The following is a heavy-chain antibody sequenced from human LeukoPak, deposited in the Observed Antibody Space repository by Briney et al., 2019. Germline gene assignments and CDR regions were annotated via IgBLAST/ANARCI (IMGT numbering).Heavy chain of an antibody. D-gene: IGHD6-13*01. CDR1: GFTFSTYA. J-gene: IGHJ4*02. CDR2: ISGRGSST. CDR3: AKTRPLDSSSWSHGDY. V-gene: IGHV3-23*01. Sequence: GGSLRLSCAASGFTFSTYAMGWVRQAPGKGLEWVSGISGRGSSTYYSDSVKGRFTISRDNSRNTLSLQMNSLRAEDTAVYYCAKTRPLDSSSWSHGDYWGQGTLVTVSS.